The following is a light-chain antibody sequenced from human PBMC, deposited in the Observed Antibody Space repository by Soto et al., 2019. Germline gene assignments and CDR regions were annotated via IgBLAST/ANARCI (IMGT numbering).Light chain of an antibody. CDR1: QSVSSAS. CDR2: GAS. CDR3: QQYGSSPKT. J-gene: IGKJ1*01. Sequence: EIVLTQSPGTLSLSPGERATLSCRASQSVSSASLAWYQQKPGQAPRLLIYGASSRATGIPDRFSGSGSGTDFTLTISRLEPEDFAVYSCQQYGSSPKTFGQGTKV. V-gene: IGKV3-20*01.